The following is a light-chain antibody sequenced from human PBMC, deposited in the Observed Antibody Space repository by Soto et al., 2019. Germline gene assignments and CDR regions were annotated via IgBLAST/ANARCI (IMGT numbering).Light chain of an antibody. Sequence: QSALTQPRSVSGSPGQSVTISCTGTSSDVGGYIYVSWYQQHPGKAPKLMIYDVSERPSGVPDRFSGSKSGNTASLSISGLQAEDEADYYCCSFAGTNTFAVGGGTQLTVL. J-gene: IGLJ2*01. V-gene: IGLV2-11*01. CDR1: SSDVGGYIY. CDR3: CSFAGTNTFA. CDR2: DVS.